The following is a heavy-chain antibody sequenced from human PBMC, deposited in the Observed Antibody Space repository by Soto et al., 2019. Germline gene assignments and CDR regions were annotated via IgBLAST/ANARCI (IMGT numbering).Heavy chain of an antibody. J-gene: IGHJ4*02. Sequence: LRLSCAASGFTFSSYSMNWVRQAPGKGLEWVSSISSSSSYIYYADSVKGRFTISRDNAKNSLYLQMNSLRAEDTAVYYCARAKPPSPGYFDYWGQGTLVTVSS. CDR3: ARAKPPSPGYFDY. CDR1: GFTFSSYS. V-gene: IGHV3-21*01. CDR2: ISSSSSYI.